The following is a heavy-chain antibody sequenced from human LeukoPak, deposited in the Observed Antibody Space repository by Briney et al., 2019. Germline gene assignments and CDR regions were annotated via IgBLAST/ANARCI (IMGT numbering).Heavy chain of an antibody. Sequence: ASVKVSCKASGYTSSEYYIHWVRQAPGQGPEWMGWINPNNGGTRYAQKFQGRVTMTRDTSISTAYVELNELISDDTAVYYCAGKLVGGNPFDFWGQGTLSPSPQ. V-gene: IGHV1-2*02. CDR2: INPNNGGT. J-gene: IGHJ4*02. CDR1: GYTSSEYY. CDR3: AGKLVGGNPFDF. D-gene: IGHD1-26*01.